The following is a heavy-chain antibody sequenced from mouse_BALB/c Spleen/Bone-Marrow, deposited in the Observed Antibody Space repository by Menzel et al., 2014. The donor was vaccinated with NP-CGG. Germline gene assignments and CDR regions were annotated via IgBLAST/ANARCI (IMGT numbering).Heavy chain of an antibody. CDR1: GDSITSGYY. D-gene: IGHD2-3*01. CDR2: ISYDGSK. Sequence: EVQLVESGPGLVKPSQSLPLTCSVTGDSITSGYYWNWIRQFPGNKLEWMGYISYDGSKNYNPSLKNRFSITRDTSKNQFFLKLNSVTTEDTATYYCATYEGYYGGFPYWGQGTLVTVSA. V-gene: IGHV3-6*02. J-gene: IGHJ3*01. CDR3: ATYEGYYGGFPY.